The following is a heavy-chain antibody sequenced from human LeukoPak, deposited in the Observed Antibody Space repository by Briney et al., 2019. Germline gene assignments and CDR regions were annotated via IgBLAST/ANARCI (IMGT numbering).Heavy chain of an antibody. D-gene: IGHD3-10*01. V-gene: IGHV4-39*07. CDR1: GGSISTTSYY. CDR2: IYYSGST. J-gene: IGHJ4*02. CDR3: ARGTESWFGESL. Sequence: KSSETLSLTCTVSGGSISTTSYYWGWIRQPPGRGLEWIGSIYYSGSTYYNPSLKSRVTISVDTSKNRFSLQLSSVTTADTAVYYCARGTESWFGESLWGQGTLVTVSS.